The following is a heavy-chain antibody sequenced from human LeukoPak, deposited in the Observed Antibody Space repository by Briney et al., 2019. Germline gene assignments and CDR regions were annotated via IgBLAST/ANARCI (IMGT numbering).Heavy chain of an antibody. CDR1: GGSISSYY. J-gene: IGHJ3*01. CDR3: ARHDGSSWYYAFDV. Sequence: SSETLSLTCTVSGGSISSYYWSWIRQPPGKGLEWIGYIYYSGSTNYNPSLKSRVTISVDTSKNQFSLKLGSVTAADTAVYYCARHDGSSWYYAFDVWGQGTMVTVSS. D-gene: IGHD6-13*01. V-gene: IGHV4-59*08. CDR2: IYYSGST.